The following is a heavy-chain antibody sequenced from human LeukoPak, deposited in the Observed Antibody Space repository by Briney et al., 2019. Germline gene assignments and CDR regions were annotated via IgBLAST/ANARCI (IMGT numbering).Heavy chain of an antibody. CDR1: GYTFTSYD. Sequence: ASVKVSCKASGYTFTSYDINWVRQATGQGLEWMGWMNPNSGNTGYAQRFQGRVTMTRNTSISTAYMELSSLRSEDTAVYYCARVGSSWYKDLDYWGQGTLVTVSS. V-gene: IGHV1-8*01. CDR3: ARVGSSWYKDLDY. J-gene: IGHJ4*02. D-gene: IGHD6-13*01. CDR2: MNPNSGNT.